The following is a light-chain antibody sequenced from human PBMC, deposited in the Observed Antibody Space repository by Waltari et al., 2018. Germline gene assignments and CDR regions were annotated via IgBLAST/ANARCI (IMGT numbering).Light chain of an antibody. V-gene: IGLV6-57*03. CDR1: SGSIASNY. CDR3: QSYDSSIYVV. CDR2: EDN. J-gene: IGLJ2*01. Sequence: NFMLTQPHSVSESPGKTVTISCTRSSGSIASNYVQWSQQRPGSAPTTVIYEDNQRPSGVPDRFSGSIDSSSNSASLTISGLKTEDEADYYCQSYDSSIYVVFGGGTKLTVL.